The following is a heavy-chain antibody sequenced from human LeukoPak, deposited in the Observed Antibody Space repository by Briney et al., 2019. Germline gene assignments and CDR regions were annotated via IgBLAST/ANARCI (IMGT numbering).Heavy chain of an antibody. CDR2: IYSGGST. J-gene: IGHJ4*02. CDR1: GFTVSSNY. V-gene: IGHV3-53*01. Sequence: GGSLRLSCAASGFTVSSNYMSWVRQAPGKGLEWVSVIYSGGSTYYADSVKGRFTISRDNSKNTLYLQMNSLRAEDTAVYYCAKRGPGSPQSGKYFFDYWGQGTLVTVSS. D-gene: IGHD3-10*01. CDR3: AKRGPGSPQSGKYFFDY.